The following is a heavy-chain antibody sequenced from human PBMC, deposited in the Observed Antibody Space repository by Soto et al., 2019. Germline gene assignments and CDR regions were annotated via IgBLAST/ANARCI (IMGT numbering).Heavy chain of an antibody. CDR3: ARGAARHNCDYYGMAV. V-gene: IGHV1-18*01. D-gene: IGHD6-6*01. J-gene: IGHJ6*02. Sequence: QVQLVQSGAEVRKPGSSVKVSCKASGYTFSSYGINWVRQAPGQGPEWMGWISADNGHTKYVQKFQGRVTMTTDTTTSTAYMELRSLRSDDTDEYSCARGAARHNCDYYGMAVWGQGTTVTVSS. CDR1: GYTFSSYG. CDR2: ISADNGHT.